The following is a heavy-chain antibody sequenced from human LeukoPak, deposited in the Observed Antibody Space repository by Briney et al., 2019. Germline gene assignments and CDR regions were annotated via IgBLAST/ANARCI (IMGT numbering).Heavy chain of an antibody. CDR3: ARHARYDFWSGSAIYSYYAMDV. Sequence: SETLSLTCTVSGDSISGYYWSWIRQPPGKGPEWIAYIHYSGTTNYKPSLKSRLTISVDTSKNQVSLKVSSMTAADTAVYYCARHARYDFWSGSAIYSYYAMDVWGQGTTVTVSS. CDR1: GDSISGYY. V-gene: IGHV4-59*08. D-gene: IGHD3-3*01. J-gene: IGHJ6*02. CDR2: IHYSGTT.